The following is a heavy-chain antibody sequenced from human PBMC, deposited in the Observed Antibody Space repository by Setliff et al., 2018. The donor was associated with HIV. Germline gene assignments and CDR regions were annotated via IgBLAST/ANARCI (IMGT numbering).Heavy chain of an antibody. CDR3: ARGGGPDTNFDS. CDR2: IFYSGST. CDR1: GGSISSYY. J-gene: IGHJ4*02. Sequence: SETLSLTCTVSGGSISSYYWSWIRQPPGKGLEWIGYIFYSGSTHYKSSLKSRVTISVDTSKNQFSLRLSSVTAADTAVYYCARGGGPDTNFDSWGRGTLVTVSS. V-gene: IGHV4-59*12.